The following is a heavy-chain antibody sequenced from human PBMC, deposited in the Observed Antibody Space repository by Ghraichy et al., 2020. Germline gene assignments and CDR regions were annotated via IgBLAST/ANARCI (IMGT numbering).Heavy chain of an antibody. Sequence: SQTLSLTCAVSGGSISSGGYSWSWIRQPPGKGLEWIGYIYHSGSTYYNPSLKSRVTISVDRSKNQFSLKLSSVTAADTAVYYCARYTATGIVATIRAYWYFDLWGRGTLVTVSS. CDR2: IYHSGST. V-gene: IGHV4-30-2*01. J-gene: IGHJ2*01. CDR1: GGSISSGGYS. CDR3: ARYTATGIVATIRAYWYFDL. D-gene: IGHD5-12*01.